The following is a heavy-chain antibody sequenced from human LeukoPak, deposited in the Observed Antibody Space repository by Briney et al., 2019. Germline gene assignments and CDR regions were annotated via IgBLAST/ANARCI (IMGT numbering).Heavy chain of an antibody. CDR1: GGSFSGYY. CDR3: ARGVGDYVWGSYQAFDY. V-gene: IGHV4-34*01. Sequence: SETLSLTCAVYGGSFSGYYWSWIRQPPGKGLEWIGEINHSGSTNYNPSLKSRVTISVDTSKNQFSLKLSSVTAADTAVYYCARGVGDYVWGSYQAFDYWGQGTLVTVSS. D-gene: IGHD3-16*01. J-gene: IGHJ4*02. CDR2: INHSGST.